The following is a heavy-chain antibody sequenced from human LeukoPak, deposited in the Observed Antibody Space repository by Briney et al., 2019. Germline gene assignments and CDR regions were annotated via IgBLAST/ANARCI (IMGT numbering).Heavy chain of an antibody. D-gene: IGHD3-10*01. CDR3: AKESSGEDFFDY. V-gene: IGHV3-33*06. Sequence: SGRSLRLSCAASGFTFSSYGMHWVRQAPGKGLEWVAVIWYDGSNKYYADSVKGRFTISRDNSKNTLWLQMNSLRAEDTAVYYCAKESSGEDFFDYWGQGTLVTVSP. CDR2: IWYDGSNK. J-gene: IGHJ4*02. CDR1: GFTFSSYG.